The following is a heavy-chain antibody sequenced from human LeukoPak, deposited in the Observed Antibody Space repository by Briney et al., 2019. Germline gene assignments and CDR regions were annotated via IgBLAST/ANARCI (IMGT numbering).Heavy chain of an antibody. D-gene: IGHD2-2*01. V-gene: IGHV3-23*01. CDR1: GFTFSSYA. CDR3: AKAPIVVVPADHWYFDL. Sequence: GGSLRLSCAASGFTFSSYAMSWVRQAPGKGLEWVSAISGSGGSTYYADSVKGRFTISRDNSKNTLYLQMNSLRAEDTAVYYCAKAPIVVVPADHWYFDLWGRGTLVTVSS. CDR2: ISGSGGST. J-gene: IGHJ2*01.